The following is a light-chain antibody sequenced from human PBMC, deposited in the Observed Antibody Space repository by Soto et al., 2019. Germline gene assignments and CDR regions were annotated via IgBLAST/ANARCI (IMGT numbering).Light chain of an antibody. J-gene: IGKJ4*01. CDR1: DSVSSSC. V-gene: IGKV3-11*01. Sequence: EVVLTQSPATLSLSPGERATLSCKGSDSVSSSCLAWYQQKPGQAPRLLIYGAYNRATGIPARFSGSGSGTDFTLTISSLEPEDFAVYYCQQRSNWPSLTFGGGTKVDNK. CDR2: GAY. CDR3: QQRSNWPSLT.